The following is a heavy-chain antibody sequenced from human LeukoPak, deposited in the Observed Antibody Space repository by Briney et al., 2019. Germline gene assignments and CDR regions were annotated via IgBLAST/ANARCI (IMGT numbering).Heavy chain of an antibody. Sequence: PSETLSLTRTVAGGSISSSNYYWGWIRQPPGKGLEWIASIHYSETTYYNPSLKSRVTISVDTPKNHFSLKLSSVTAADTAVYYCARGPTYQPIDYWGQGTLVTVSS. CDR3: ARGPTYQPIDY. V-gene: IGHV4-39*02. D-gene: IGHD2-2*01. J-gene: IGHJ4*02. CDR2: IHYSETT. CDR1: GGSISSSNYY.